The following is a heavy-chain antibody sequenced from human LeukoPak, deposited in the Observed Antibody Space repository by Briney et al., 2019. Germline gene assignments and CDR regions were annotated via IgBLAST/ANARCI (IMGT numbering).Heavy chain of an antibody. D-gene: IGHD5-18*01. V-gene: IGHV1-2*02. CDR3: ARDRGYSYGYSFDY. J-gene: IGHJ4*02. CDR1: GYTFNSYG. Sequence: ASVKVSCKTSGYTFNSYGISWVRQAPGQGLEWMGWINPNSGGTNYAQKFQGRVTMTRDTSISTAYMELSRLRSDDTAVYYCARDRGYSYGYSFDYWGQGTLVTVSS. CDR2: INPNSGGT.